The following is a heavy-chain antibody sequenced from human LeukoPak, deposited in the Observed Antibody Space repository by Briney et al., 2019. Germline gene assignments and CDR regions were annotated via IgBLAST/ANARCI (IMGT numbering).Heavy chain of an antibody. CDR3: ARAMGGFLESTPLDY. Sequence: SETLSLTCTVSGGSISSYYWSWIRQPPGKGLEWIGYIYYSGSTNYNPSLKSRVTISVDTSKNQFSLKLSSVTAADTAVYYCARAMGGFLESTPLDYWGQGTLVTVSS. J-gene: IGHJ4*02. D-gene: IGHD3-3*01. CDR2: IYYSGST. V-gene: IGHV4-59*01. CDR1: GGSISSYY.